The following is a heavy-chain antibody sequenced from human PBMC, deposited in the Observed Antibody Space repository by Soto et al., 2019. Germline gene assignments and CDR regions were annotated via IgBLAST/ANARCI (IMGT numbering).Heavy chain of an antibody. Sequence: PSETLSLTCSVPGGSISSGGHYWSWIRQHPGKGLEWIAYIYYSGSTYYNPSLKSRVTISVDTSKNQFSLKLSSVTAADTAVYYCARTYYDILTGRNWFDPWGQGTLVTVSS. CDR2: IYYSGST. V-gene: IGHV4-31*03. CDR3: ARTYYDILTGRNWFDP. CDR1: GGSISSGGHY. D-gene: IGHD3-9*01. J-gene: IGHJ5*02.